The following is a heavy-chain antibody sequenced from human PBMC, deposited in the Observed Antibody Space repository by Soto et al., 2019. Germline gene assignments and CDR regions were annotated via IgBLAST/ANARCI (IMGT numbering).Heavy chain of an antibody. V-gene: IGHV1-69*01. CDR2: IIPIFGTA. J-gene: IGHJ4*02. CDR3: ARDPVPGSATPYYFDY. D-gene: IGHD2-15*01. Sequence: QVQLVQSGAEVKKPGSSVKVSCKASGGTFSSYAISWVRQAPGQGLEWMGGIIPIFGTANYAQKFQGRVTITADESTSTDYMELSSLRSEDTAVYYCARDPVPGSATPYYFDYWGQGTLVTVSS. CDR1: GGTFSSYA.